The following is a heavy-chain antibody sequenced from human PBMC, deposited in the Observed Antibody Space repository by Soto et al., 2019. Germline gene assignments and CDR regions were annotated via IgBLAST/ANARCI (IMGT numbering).Heavy chain of an antibody. V-gene: IGHV3-23*01. CDR1: GFTVTDYA. Sequence: GGSLRLSCAASGFTVTDYALSWVRQAPGKGLEWVATISGIGGSTYLADSVKGRLSISRDNSKNTVSLLMNSLRAEDTAVYFCARGSSGYISSWYYFDYWGRGTLVTVSS. CDR2: ISGIGGST. J-gene: IGHJ4*02. CDR3: ARGSSGYISSWYYFDY. D-gene: IGHD6-13*01.